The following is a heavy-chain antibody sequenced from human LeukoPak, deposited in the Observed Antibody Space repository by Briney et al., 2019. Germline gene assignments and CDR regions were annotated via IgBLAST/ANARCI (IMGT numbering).Heavy chain of an antibody. CDR3: ARGQRLFNWFAP. V-gene: IGHV4-34*01. Sequence: SETLSLTCAVSGGSFSGHLWTWLRQSPRKGLGWIGDVNHSGVTRYNPSLRSRLLIFADASKRHFYLNLTSVTAADTALYFCARGQRLFNWFAPWGQGTLVTVSA. CDR1: GGSFSGHL. J-gene: IGHJ5*02. D-gene: IGHD6-25*01. CDR2: VNHSGVT.